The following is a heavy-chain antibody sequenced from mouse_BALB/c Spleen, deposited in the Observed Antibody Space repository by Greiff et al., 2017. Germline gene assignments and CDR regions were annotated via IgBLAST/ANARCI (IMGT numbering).Heavy chain of an antibody. Sequence: EVKLMESGGGLVQPGGSLRLSCATSGFTFTDYYMSWVRQPPGKALEWLGFIRNKANGYTTEYSASVKGRFTISRDNSQSILYLQMNTLRAEDSATYYCARDYYGSSYGYWGQGTTLTVSS. CDR2: IRNKANGYTT. CDR1: GFTFTDYY. CDR3: ARDYYGSSYGY. J-gene: IGHJ2*01. D-gene: IGHD1-1*01. V-gene: IGHV7-3*02.